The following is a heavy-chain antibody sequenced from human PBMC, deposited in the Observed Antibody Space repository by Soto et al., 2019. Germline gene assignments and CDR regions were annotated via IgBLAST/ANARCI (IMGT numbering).Heavy chain of an antibody. D-gene: IGHD2-2*01. J-gene: IGHJ6*02. Sequence: PRESLKISCKGSGYSFTSYWIGWVRQMPGKGLEWMGIIYPGDSDTRYSPSSQGQVTISADKSISTAYLQWSSLKASDTAMYYCARGVPAAPYYYYGMDVWGQGTTVTVSS. V-gene: IGHV5-51*01. CDR1: GYSFTSYW. CDR2: IYPGDSDT. CDR3: ARGVPAAPYYYYGMDV.